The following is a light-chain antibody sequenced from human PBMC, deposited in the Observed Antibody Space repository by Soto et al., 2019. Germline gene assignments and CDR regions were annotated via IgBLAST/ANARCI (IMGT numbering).Light chain of an antibody. CDR3: QQYNSYSQT. CDR2: DAS. V-gene: IGKV1-5*01. CDR1: QNINNW. J-gene: IGKJ1*01. Sequence: DLQMTQSPSTLSAFVGDRVTITCRSTQNINNWLAWYQQKPWKAPRLLIYDASSLESGVPSRFSGSGSGTEFTLTISSLQPDDFATYYCQQYNSYSQTFGQGTKVDIK.